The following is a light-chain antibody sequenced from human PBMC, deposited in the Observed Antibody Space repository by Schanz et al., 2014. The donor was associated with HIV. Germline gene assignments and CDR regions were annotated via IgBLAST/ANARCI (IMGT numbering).Light chain of an antibody. CDR3: SSYAGSNKFGV. CDR2: DVS. V-gene: IGLV2-8*01. Sequence: QSVLTQPASVSGSPGQSITISCTGTSSDVGGYNFVSWYQQHPGKAPKVMIYDVSNRPSGVPDRFSGSKSGNTASLTVSGLQAEDEADYYCSSYAGSNKFGVFGGGTKLTVL. CDR1: SSDVGGYNF. J-gene: IGLJ3*02.